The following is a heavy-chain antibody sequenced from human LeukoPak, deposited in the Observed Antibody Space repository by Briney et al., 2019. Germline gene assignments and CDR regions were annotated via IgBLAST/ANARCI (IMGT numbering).Heavy chain of an antibody. Sequence: ASVKVSCKVSGYTLTELSMHWVRQAPGKGLEWMGGSDPEDGETIHAQKFQGRVTMTEDTSTDTAYMELSSLRSEDTAVYYCATVPYDSSGYYYVPFDYWGQGTLVTVSS. CDR3: ATVPYDSSGYYYVPFDY. CDR2: SDPEDGET. J-gene: IGHJ4*02. V-gene: IGHV1-24*01. CDR1: GYTLTELS. D-gene: IGHD3-22*01.